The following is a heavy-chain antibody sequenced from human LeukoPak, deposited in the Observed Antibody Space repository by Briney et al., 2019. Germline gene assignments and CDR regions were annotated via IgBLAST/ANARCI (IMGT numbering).Heavy chain of an antibody. CDR2: IYHSGRT. CDR3: ARGVLLWFGELSG. D-gene: IGHD3-10*01. J-gene: IGHJ4*02. CDR1: GGSISSSNW. V-gene: IGHV4-4*02. Sequence: SGTLSLTCTVSGGSISSSNWWSWVRQPPGKGLEWIGEIYHSGRTNYNPSLKSRVTISVDKSKNQFSLKLSSVTAADTAVYYCARGVLLWFGELSGWGQGTLVTVSS.